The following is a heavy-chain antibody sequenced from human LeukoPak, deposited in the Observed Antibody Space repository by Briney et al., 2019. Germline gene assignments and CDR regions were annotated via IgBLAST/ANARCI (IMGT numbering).Heavy chain of an antibody. D-gene: IGHD6-19*01. J-gene: IGHJ6*04. V-gene: IGHV3-53*01. Sequence: GGSLRLSCAASGFTVSSNYMSWVRQAPGKGLEWVSVIYSGGSTYYADSVKGRFTISRDNPKNTLYLQMNSLRAEDTAVYYCAGLSVAGTDYYYYYGMDVWGKGTTVTVSS. CDR3: AGLSVAGTDYYYYYGMDV. CDR2: IYSGGST. CDR1: GFTVSSNY.